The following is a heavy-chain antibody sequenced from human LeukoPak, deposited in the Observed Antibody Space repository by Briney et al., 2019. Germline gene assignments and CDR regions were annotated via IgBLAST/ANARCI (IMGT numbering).Heavy chain of an antibody. CDR2: IKQDGSEK. CDR1: GFTFSSYR. D-gene: IGHD6-6*01. J-gene: IGHJ6*03. CDR3: ARGDDGSSYYYYYMDV. Sequence: GGSLRLSCAASGFTFSSYRMSWVRQAPGKGLEWVANIKQDGSEKYYVDSVKGRFTISRDNAKNSLYLQMNSLRAEDTAVYYCARGDDGSSYYYYYMDVWGKGTTVTVSS. V-gene: IGHV3-7*01.